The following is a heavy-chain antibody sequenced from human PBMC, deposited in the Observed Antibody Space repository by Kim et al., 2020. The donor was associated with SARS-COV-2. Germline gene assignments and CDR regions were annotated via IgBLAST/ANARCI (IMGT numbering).Heavy chain of an antibody. D-gene: IGHD6-13*01. Sequence: KCQGSVTITADESTSTAYMELSSLRSEDTAVYYCARVGMMRQQPTTYFDYWGQGTLVTVSS. CDR3: ARVGMMRQQPTTYFDY. J-gene: IGHJ4*02. V-gene: IGHV1-69*01.